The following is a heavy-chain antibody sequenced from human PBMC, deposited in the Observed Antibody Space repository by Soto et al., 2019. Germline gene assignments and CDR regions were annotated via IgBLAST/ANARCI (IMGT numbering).Heavy chain of an antibody. J-gene: IGHJ5*02. V-gene: IGHV1-2*02. CDR2: INPSSGGT. CDR1: GYPLTAKY. CDR3: AKGGSSWTEWFDP. Sequence: QVQLVQSGAEVKKPGASVKVSCKASGYPLTAKYLHWVRQAPGQGLEWMGWINPSSGGTKEAQKFRGRVTMTRDTSISAAYMELSRLTPDDTAVYYCAKGGSSWTEWFDPWGQGTLVTVSS. D-gene: IGHD6-13*01.